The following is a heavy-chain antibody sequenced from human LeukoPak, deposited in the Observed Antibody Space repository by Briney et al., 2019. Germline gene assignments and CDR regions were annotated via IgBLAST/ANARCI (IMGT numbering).Heavy chain of an antibody. CDR1: GGSISSYY. Sequence: SETLSLTCTVSGGSISSYYWSWIRQPPGKGLEWIGYIYYSGSTNYNPSLKSRVTISVDTSQNQFSLKLSSVTAADTAVYYCARDRGDFWSGYYKGNWFDPWGQGTLVTVSS. CDR3: ARDRGDFWSGYYKGNWFDP. V-gene: IGHV4-59*01. D-gene: IGHD3-3*01. J-gene: IGHJ5*02. CDR2: IYYSGST.